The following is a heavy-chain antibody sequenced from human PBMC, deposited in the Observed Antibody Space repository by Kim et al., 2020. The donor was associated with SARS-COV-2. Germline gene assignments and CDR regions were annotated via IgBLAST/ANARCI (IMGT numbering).Heavy chain of an antibody. CDR3: ARESAYYYGSGSYFSWFDP. V-gene: IGHV4-61*01. D-gene: IGHD3-10*01. CDR2: IYYSGST. CDR1: GGSVSSGSYY. Sequence: SETLSLTCTVSGGSVSSGSYYWSWIRQPPGKGLEWIGYIYYSGSTNYNPSLKSRVTISVDTSKNQFSLKLSSVTAADTAVYYCARESAYYYGSGSYFSWFDPWGQGTLVTVSS. J-gene: IGHJ5*02.